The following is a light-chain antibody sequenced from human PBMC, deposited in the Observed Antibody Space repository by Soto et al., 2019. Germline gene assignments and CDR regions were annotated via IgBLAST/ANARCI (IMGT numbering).Light chain of an antibody. CDR1: SSNIGAGYD. CDR3: QSYDSSLSGVV. Sequence: QSALTQPPSVSGAPGQRVTISCIGSSSNIGAGYDVHWYQQLPGTAPKLLIYGNSNRPSGVPDRFSGSKSGTSASLAITGLQAEDEADDYCQSYDSSLSGVVFGGGTKVTVL. J-gene: IGLJ2*01. CDR2: GNS. V-gene: IGLV1-40*01.